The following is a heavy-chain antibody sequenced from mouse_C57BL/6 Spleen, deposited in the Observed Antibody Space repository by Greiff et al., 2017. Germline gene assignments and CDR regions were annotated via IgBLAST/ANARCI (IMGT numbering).Heavy chain of an antibody. D-gene: IGHD2-5*01. CDR1: GYTFTDYN. V-gene: IGHV1-22*01. J-gene: IGHJ2*01. CDR3: ASYYSNYLYYFDY. Sequence: VQLQQSGPELVKPGASVKMSCKASGYTFTDYNMHWVKQSHGKSLEWIGYINPNNGGTSYNQKFKGKATLTVNKSSSTAYMGLRSLTSEDSAVXYCASYYSNYLYYFDYWGQGTTLTVSS. CDR2: INPNNGGT.